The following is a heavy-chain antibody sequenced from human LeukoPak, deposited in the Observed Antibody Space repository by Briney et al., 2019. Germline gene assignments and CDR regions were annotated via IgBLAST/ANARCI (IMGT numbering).Heavy chain of an antibody. CDR2: ISSTSGFR. V-gene: IGHV3-21*01. CDR3: ARDPNPLNSGWYPPNFFDF. J-gene: IGHJ4*02. D-gene: IGHD6-19*01. Sequence: KAGGSLRLSCAASGFTFDTYSMNWVRQAPGKGLEWVSSISSTSGFRFYADSVKGRFTISRDNAKTSLYLQMNGLRAEDTAVYYCARDPNPLNSGWYPPNFFDFWGQGILVTVSS. CDR1: GFTFDTYS.